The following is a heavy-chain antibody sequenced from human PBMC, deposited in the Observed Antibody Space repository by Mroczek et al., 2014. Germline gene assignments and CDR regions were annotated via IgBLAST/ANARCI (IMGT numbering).Heavy chain of an antibody. CDR3: ARTVVTMWRGAFDI. V-gene: IGHV4-61*02. CDR2: IYTSGST. J-gene: IGHJ3*02. D-gene: IGHD4-23*01. Sequence: QVQLQQSGPGLVKPSQTLSLTCTVSGGSISSGSYYWSWIRQPAGKGLEWIGRIYTSGSTNYNPSLKSRVTISVDTSKNQFSLKLSSVTAADTAVYYCARTVVTMWRGAFDIWGQGTMVTVSS. CDR1: GGSISSGSYY.